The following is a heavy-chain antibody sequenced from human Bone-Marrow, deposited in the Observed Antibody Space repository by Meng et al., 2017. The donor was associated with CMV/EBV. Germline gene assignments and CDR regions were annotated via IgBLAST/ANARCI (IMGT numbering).Heavy chain of an antibody. D-gene: IGHD3-10*01. CDR3: ARDFRGGNWFDP. J-gene: IGHJ5*02. V-gene: IGHV3-21*01. Sequence: GESLKISCAASGFTVSSNYMSWVRQAPGKGLEWVSSISSSSSYIYYADSVKGRFTISRDNAKNSLYLQMNSLRAEDTAVYYCARDFRGGNWFDPWGQGTLVTVSS. CDR1: GFTVSSNY. CDR2: ISSSSSYI.